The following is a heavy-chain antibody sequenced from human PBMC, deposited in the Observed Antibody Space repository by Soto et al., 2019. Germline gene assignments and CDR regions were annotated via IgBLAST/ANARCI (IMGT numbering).Heavy chain of an antibody. Sequence: QVQLQESGPGLVKPSETLSLTCTVSGGSISSYYWSWIRQPAGKGLEWIGRIYTSGSTNYNPSLTSRVTMSVDTSKNQFSLKLSSVTAADTAVYYCARDFSYSVRAYYYYGMDVWGQGTTVTVSS. D-gene: IGHD1-26*01. CDR3: ARDFSYSVRAYYYYGMDV. CDR1: GGSISSYY. V-gene: IGHV4-4*07. CDR2: IYTSGST. J-gene: IGHJ6*02.